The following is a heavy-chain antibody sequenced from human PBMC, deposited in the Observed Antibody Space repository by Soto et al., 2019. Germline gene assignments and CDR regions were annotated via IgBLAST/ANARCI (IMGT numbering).Heavy chain of an antibody. J-gene: IGHJ5*02. CDR2: FDPEDGET. CDR3: ATLHRDYYYDSSGSPTNWFDP. D-gene: IGHD3-22*01. CDR1: GYTLTELS. V-gene: IGHV1-24*01. Sequence: SVKVSCKVSGYTLTELSMHWVRQAPGKGLEWMGGFDPEDGETIYAQKFQGRVTMTEDTSTDTAYMELSSLRSEDTAVYYCATLHRDYYYDSSGSPTNWFDPWGQGNLVTVSS.